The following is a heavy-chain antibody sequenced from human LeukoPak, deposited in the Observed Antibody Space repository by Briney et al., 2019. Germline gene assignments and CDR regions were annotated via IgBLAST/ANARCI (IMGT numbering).Heavy chain of an antibody. D-gene: IGHD3-3*01. CDR3: ATGDFWSGYFPTDY. CDR1: GYTLTELS. V-gene: IGHV1-24*01. J-gene: IGHJ4*02. Sequence: ASVKVSCKVSGYTLTELSMHWVRQAPGKGLEWMRGFDPEDGETIYAQKFQGRVTMTEDTSTDTAYMELSSLRSEDTAVYYCATGDFWSGYFPTDYWGQGTLVTVSS. CDR2: FDPEDGET.